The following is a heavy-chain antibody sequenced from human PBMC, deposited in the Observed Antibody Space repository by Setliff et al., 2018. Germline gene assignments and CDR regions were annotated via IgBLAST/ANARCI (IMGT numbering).Heavy chain of an antibody. J-gene: IGHJ3*02. V-gene: IGHV3-7*01. Sequence: GGSLSLSCVVSGFSFSRHWMSWVRQAPGKGLEWVADIKQDGSTKYYLDSVRGRFTISRDNAKRSLYLQMNGLRADDTGVYYCVRDDADNYDAFDNWGQGTLVTVSS. CDR1: GFSFSRHW. CDR2: IKQDGSTK. CDR3: VRDDADNYDAFDN. D-gene: IGHD3-22*01.